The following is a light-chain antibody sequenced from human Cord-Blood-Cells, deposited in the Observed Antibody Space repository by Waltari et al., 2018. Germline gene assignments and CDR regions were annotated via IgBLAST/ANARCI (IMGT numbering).Light chain of an antibody. Sequence: AVQLTQSPSSMSASVGDRVTITWRASQGMSSTLAWYQQKPGKAPKLLIYDAASLESGVPSRISGSGSATDFTLTISSLLPEDFATYYCQQFNSYPLTFGGGTKVEIK. CDR3: QQFNSYPLT. J-gene: IGKJ4*01. CDR1: QGMSST. V-gene: IGKV1-13*02. CDR2: DAA.